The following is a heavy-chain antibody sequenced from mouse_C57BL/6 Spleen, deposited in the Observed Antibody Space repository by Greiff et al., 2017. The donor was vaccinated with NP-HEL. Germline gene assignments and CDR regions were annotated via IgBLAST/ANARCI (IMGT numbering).Heavy chain of an antibody. Sequence: DVKLQESGPGLVKPSQSLSLTCSVTGYSITSGYYWNWIRQFPGNKLEWMGYISYDGSNNYNPSLKNRISITRDTSKNQFFLKLNSVTTEDTATYYCARHGNYPFDVWGTGTTVTVSS. J-gene: IGHJ1*03. CDR1: GYSITSGYY. CDR2: ISYDGSN. D-gene: IGHD2-1*01. V-gene: IGHV3-6*01. CDR3: ARHGNYPFDV.